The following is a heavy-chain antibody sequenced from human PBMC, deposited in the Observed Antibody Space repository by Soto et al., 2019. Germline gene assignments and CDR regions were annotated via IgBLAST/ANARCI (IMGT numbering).Heavy chain of an antibody. D-gene: IGHD2-2*02. J-gene: IGHJ4*02. CDR1: GFTFSSYA. Sequence: GGSLRLSCAASGFTFSSYAMHWVRQAPGKGLEWVAVISYDGSNKYYADSVKGRFTISRDNSKNTLYLQMSSLRAEDTAVYYCVKTGHIVVVPAAIQDTAMAYDYWGQGTLVTVSS. CDR2: ISYDGSNK. V-gene: IGHV3-30-3*02. CDR3: VKTGHIVVVPAAIQDTAMAYDY.